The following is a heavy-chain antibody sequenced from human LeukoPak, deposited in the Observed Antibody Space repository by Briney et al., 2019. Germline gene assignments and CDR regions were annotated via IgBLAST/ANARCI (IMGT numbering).Heavy chain of an antibody. Sequence: SETLSLTCTVSGGSISSSSYYWGWIRQPPGKGLVWIGSIYYSGSTYYNPSLKSRVTISVDMSKNQFSLKLSSVTAADTAVYYCARTYSSGWYLMDYWGQGTLVTVSS. CDR1: GGSISSSSYY. CDR2: IYYSGST. J-gene: IGHJ4*02. D-gene: IGHD6-19*01. V-gene: IGHV4-39*01. CDR3: ARTYSSGWYLMDY.